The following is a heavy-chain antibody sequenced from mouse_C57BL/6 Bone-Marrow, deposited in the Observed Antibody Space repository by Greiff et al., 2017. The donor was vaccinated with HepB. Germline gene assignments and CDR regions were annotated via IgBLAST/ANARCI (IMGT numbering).Heavy chain of an antibody. CDR3: ACKTVLRGYFDV. V-gene: IGHV1-39*01. Sequence: VQLQQSGPELVKPGASVKISCKASGYSFTDYNMNWVKQSNGKGLEWIGVINPNYGTTSYNQKFKGKATLTVDQSSSTAYMQLNSLTSEDSAVYYCACKTVLRGYFDVWGTGTTVTVSS. D-gene: IGHD1-1*01. CDR1: GYSFTDYN. CDR2: INPNYGTT. J-gene: IGHJ1*03.